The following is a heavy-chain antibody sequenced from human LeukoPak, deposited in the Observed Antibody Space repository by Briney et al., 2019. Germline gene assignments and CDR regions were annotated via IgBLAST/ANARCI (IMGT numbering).Heavy chain of an antibody. Sequence: ASLRVSSTASGYPFTPYYMHWVRQAPGQRLEWMGWISPNSGGTNYAQKFQGRVTITSDTSISTAYTELSRLRSDDTAVYYCARDYVGDNWFDPWGQGTLVTVSS. CDR2: ISPNSGGT. D-gene: IGHD3-16*01. V-gene: IGHV1-2*02. J-gene: IGHJ5*02. CDR1: GYPFTPYY. CDR3: ARDYVGDNWFDP.